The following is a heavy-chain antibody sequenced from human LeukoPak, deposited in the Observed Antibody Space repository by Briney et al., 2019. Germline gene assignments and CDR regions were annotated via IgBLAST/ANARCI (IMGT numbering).Heavy chain of an antibody. Sequence: SGPALVNPTQTLRLTCTFSGFSLSTSGMCVSWVRQPPRKALEWLALIDLDDDKYYSTSLKTRLTISKDTSKTQVVLTTTNMYPVDTATYYCARTRGDGYTFDYWGQGTLVTVFS. J-gene: IGHJ4*02. CDR2: IDLDDDK. CDR1: GFSLSTSGMC. D-gene: IGHD5-24*01. V-gene: IGHV2-70*20. CDR3: ARTRGDGYTFDY.